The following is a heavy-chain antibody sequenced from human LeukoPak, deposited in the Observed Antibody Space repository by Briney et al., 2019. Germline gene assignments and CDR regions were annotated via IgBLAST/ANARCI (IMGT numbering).Heavy chain of an antibody. CDR2: IYYSGST. V-gene: IGHV4-30-4*08. CDR3: AVVRGFWFDP. D-gene: IGHD2-2*01. J-gene: IGHJ5*02. CDR1: GGSISSGDYY. Sequence: SETLSLTCAVSGGSISSGDYYWSWIRQPPGKGLEWIGYIYYSGSTYYNPSLKSRVTISVDTSKNQFSLKLSSVTAADTAVYYCAVVRGFWFDPWGQRTLVTVSS.